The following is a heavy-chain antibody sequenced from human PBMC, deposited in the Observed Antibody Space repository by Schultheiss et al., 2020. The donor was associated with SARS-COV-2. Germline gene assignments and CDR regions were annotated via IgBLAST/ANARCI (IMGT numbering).Heavy chain of an antibody. CDR2: IYYSGST. CDR3: ARSIAVAGRYYYYYYGMDV. D-gene: IGHD6-19*01. J-gene: IGHJ6*02. Sequence: SETLSLTCTVSGGSISSSSYYWGWIRQPPGKGLEWIGSIYYSGSTYYNPSLKSRVTISVDTSKNQFSLQLNSVTPEDTAVYYCARSIAVAGRYYYYYYGMDVWGQGTTVTVSS. V-gene: IGHV4-39*07. CDR1: GGSISSSSYY.